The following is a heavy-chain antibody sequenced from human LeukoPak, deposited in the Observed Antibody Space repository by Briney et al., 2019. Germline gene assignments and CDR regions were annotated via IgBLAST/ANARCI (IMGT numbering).Heavy chain of an antibody. CDR2: INSDGRST. D-gene: IGHD3-10*01. CDR3: AGGPYYYGSAYY. V-gene: IGHV3-74*01. J-gene: IGHJ4*02. Sequence: PGGSLRLSCAASGFTFSKYWMHWVRQAPGKGLVWVSRINSDGRSTSYADSVKGRLTISRDNAKNTLYLQMNSLRAEDTAVYYCAGGPYYYGSAYYWGQGTLVTVSS. CDR1: GFTFSKYW.